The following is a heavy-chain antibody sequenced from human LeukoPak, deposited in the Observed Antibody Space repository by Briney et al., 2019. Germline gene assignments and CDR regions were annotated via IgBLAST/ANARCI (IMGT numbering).Heavy chain of an antibody. Sequence: PGRSLRLSCAASGFTFDDYAMHWVRQAPVKGLEWVSGISWNSGSIGYADSVKGRFTISRDNAKNSLYLQMNSLRAEDTALYYCAKDLVAPWGQGTLVTVSS. CDR3: AKDLVAP. D-gene: IGHD2-15*01. J-gene: IGHJ5*02. V-gene: IGHV3-9*01. CDR2: ISWNSGSI. CDR1: GFTFDDYA.